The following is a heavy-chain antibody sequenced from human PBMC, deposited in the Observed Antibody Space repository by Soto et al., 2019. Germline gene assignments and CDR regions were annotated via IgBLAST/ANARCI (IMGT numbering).Heavy chain of an antibody. V-gene: IGHV1-2*04. D-gene: IGHD3-9*01. J-gene: IGHJ3*02. CDR3: ARGLRYFDWSPGNLDAFDI. CDR2: INPNSGGT. CDR1: GYTFTGYY. Sequence: ASVKVSCKASGYTFTGYYIHWVRQAPGQGLEWMGWINPNSGGTNYAQNFQGWVTMTRDTSISTAYMDLSRLRSDDTAVYYCARGLRYFDWSPGNLDAFDIWGQGTMVTVSS.